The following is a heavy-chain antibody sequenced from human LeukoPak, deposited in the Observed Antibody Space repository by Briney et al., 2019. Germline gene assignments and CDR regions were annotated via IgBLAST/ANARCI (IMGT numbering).Heavy chain of an antibody. J-gene: IGHJ4*02. Sequence: GGSLRLSCAASGFTFSSYEMNWVRQAPGKGLEWVSYISSSGSTIYYADSVKGRFTISRDNAKNSLYLQMNSLRAEDTAVYYCAKELNYYDSSGYHPDYWGQGTLVTVSS. V-gene: IGHV3-48*03. CDR3: AKELNYYDSSGYHPDY. CDR1: GFTFSSYE. CDR2: ISSSGSTI. D-gene: IGHD3-22*01.